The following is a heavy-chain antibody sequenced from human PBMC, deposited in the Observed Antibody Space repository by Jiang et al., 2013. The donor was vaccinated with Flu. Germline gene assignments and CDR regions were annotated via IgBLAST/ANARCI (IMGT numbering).Heavy chain of an antibody. CDR1: GFTFRIDG. D-gene: IGHD4-17*01. Sequence: VQLLESGGGVVQPGRSLRLSCAASGFTFRIDGMHWVRQAPGEGLEWVAGISYDGRNKYYADSVKGRFTISRDNSKNTLYLQVNSLRVEDTAVYYCAKRGHDYGDSFDYWGQGTLVIVSS. V-gene: IGHV3-30*18. J-gene: IGHJ4*02. CDR2: ISYDGRNK. CDR3: AKRGHDYGDSFDY.